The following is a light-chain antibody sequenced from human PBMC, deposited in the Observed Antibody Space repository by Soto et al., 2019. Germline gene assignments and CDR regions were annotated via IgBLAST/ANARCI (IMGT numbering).Light chain of an antibody. Sequence: EIVMTQSPATLSVSPGERATLSCRASQSVSSNLAWYQQKPGQAPRLLIYGASNRATGIPDRFSGSGSGTDFTLTISRLDPEDFAVYFCQQYGSSPRTFGQGTKVDIK. CDR2: GAS. V-gene: IGKV3-20*01. CDR1: QSVSSN. J-gene: IGKJ1*01. CDR3: QQYGSSPRT.